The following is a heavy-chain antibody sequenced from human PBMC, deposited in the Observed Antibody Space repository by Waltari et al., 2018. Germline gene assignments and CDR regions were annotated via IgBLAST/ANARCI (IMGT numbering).Heavy chain of an antibody. CDR2: IYYSGTT. J-gene: IGHJ6*02. Sequence: QVQLQESGPGLVKPSQTLSLTCPVSGGSISSGDYYWSRNRKPPGKGREGKGYIYYSGTTYYHPSLKSRVTISVDTSKNQFSLKLSSVTAADTAVYYCARGNGDYDSSGYYSYYYYGMDVWGQGTTVTVSS. CDR1: GGSISSGDYY. CDR3: ARGNGDYDSSGYYSYYYYGMDV. D-gene: IGHD3-22*01. V-gene: IGHV4-30-4*08.